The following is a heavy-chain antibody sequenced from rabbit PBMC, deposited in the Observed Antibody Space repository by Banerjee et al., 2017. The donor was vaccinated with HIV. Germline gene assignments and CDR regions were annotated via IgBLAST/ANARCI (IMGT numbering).Heavy chain of an antibody. D-gene: IGHD6-1*01. Sequence: QEQLEESGGDLVKPEGSLTLTCTASGLDLSSSYWICWVRQAPGKGLEWIACIYIGGSASTRYASWAKGRLTISKTSSTTVTLQMTSLTVADTATYFCARVPSVGGYANAFNLWGPGTLVTVS. J-gene: IGHJ4*01. CDR2: IYIGGSAST. V-gene: IGHV1S45*01. CDR1: GLDLSSSYW. CDR3: ARVPSVGGYANAFNL.